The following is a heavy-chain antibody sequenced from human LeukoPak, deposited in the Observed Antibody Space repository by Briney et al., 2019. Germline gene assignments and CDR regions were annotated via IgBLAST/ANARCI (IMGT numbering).Heavy chain of an antibody. CDR2: ISSSSSYI. CDR1: GFTLSSYS. CDR3: ARGAELWFGE. D-gene: IGHD3-10*01. Sequence: PGGSLRLSCAASGFTLSSYSMNWVRQAPGKGLEWVSSISSSSSYIYYADSVKGRFTISRDNAKNSLYLQMNSLRAEDTAVYYCARGAELWFGEWGQGTLVTVSS. J-gene: IGHJ4*02. V-gene: IGHV3-21*01.